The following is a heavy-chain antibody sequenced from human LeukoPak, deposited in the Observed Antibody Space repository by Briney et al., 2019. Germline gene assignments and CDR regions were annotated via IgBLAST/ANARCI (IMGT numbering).Heavy chain of an antibody. D-gene: IGHD3-10*01. CDR1: GGSISSYY. CDR3: ARDGGYYSYYYGMDV. CDR2: IYYSGST. J-gene: IGHJ6*02. V-gene: IGHV4-59*01. Sequence: SETLSLTCTVSGGSISSYYWSWIRQPPGKGLEWIGYIYYSGSTNYNPSLKSRVTISVDTSKNQFSLKLSSVTAADTAVYYCARDGGYYSYYYGMDVWGQGTTVTVSS.